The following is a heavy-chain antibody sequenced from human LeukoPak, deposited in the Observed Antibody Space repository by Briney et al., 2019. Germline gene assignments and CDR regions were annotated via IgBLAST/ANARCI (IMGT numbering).Heavy chain of an antibody. J-gene: IGHJ4*02. Sequence: PSETLSLTCAVYGGSFSTYYWSWIRQPPGKWLEWIGEINHSGSTNYNPSLKSRVTISVDTSKNQFSLKLTSVTAADTAVYYCARVSGYYDSSGYYTRTAFDYWGQGTLVTVSS. CDR2: INHSGST. CDR3: ARVSGYYDSSGYYTRTAFDY. V-gene: IGHV4-34*01. CDR1: GGSFSTYY. D-gene: IGHD3-22*01.